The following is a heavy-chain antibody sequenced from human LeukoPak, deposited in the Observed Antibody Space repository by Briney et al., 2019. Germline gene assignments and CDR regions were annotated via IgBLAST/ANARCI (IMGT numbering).Heavy chain of an antibody. CDR3: ARDLPSRYFDY. CDR1: GFTFSSYS. Sequence: GGSLRLSCAASGFTFSSYSMNWVRQAPGKGLEWVSYISSSSSTIYYADSVKGRFTISRDNAKNSLYLQMNSLRAEDTAVYYCARDLPSRYFDYWGQGTLVTVSS. J-gene: IGHJ4*02. V-gene: IGHV3-48*01. CDR2: ISSSSSTI. D-gene: IGHD5/OR15-5a*01.